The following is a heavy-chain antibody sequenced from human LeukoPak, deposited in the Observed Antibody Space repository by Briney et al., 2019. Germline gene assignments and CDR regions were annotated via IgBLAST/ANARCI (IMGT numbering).Heavy chain of an antibody. V-gene: IGHV5-51*01. J-gene: IGHJ4*02. CDR3: TRSPDIDILTGYSRYYFDY. CDR2: IYPGDSDT. D-gene: IGHD3-9*01. Sequence: GESLKISCKGSGYSFTSYWIGWVRQMPGKGLEWMGIIYPGDSDTRYSPSFQGQGTISADKSISTAYLQWNSLKAPDTAIYYCTRSPDIDILTGYSRYYFDYWGQGTLVTVSS. CDR1: GYSFTSYW.